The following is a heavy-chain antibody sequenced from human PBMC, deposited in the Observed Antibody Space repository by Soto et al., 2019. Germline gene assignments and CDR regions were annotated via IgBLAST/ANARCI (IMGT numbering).Heavy chain of an antibody. CDR3: ARRNSGWYFDL. Sequence: EVQSLESGGGLVQPGGSLRLSCAASGFTFSSYAMTWVRQAPGKGLEWVSAISGSGDSTYYAASVRGRFTISRDNSKNTLYLQMNSLRAEDTAVYYCARRNSGWYFDLWGRGTLVTVSS. V-gene: IGHV3-23*01. J-gene: IGHJ2*01. CDR1: GFTFSSYA. D-gene: IGHD4-4*01. CDR2: ISGSGDST.